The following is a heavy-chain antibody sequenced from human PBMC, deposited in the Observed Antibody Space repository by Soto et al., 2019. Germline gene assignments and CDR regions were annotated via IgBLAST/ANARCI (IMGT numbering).Heavy chain of an antibody. CDR1: GYSISSGSY. Sequence: PSETLSLTCTVSGYSISSGSYWGWIRQPPGKGPEWIASIYHGGTTFYNPSLKSRVTVSVDKSNSQFSLQVSSVTAADTAVYYCAKNLPRTGRFDYWGQGTVVTVSS. J-gene: IGHJ4*02. V-gene: IGHV4-38-2*02. CDR3: AKNLPRTGRFDY. CDR2: IYHGGTT.